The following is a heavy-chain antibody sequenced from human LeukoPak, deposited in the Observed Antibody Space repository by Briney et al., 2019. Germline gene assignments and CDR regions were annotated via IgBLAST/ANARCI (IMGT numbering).Heavy chain of an antibody. CDR1: GFTFRSYG. J-gene: IGHJ4*02. CDR2: IRYDGSNK. CDR3: AKIKIGTAVADYFDC. V-gene: IGHV3-30*02. Sequence: GGSLRLSCAASGFTFRSYGMHWVRQAPGKGLEWVAFIRYDGSNKYYADSVKGRFTISRDNSKNTLYLQMNSLRAEDTAVYYCAKIKIGTAVADYFDCWGQGTLVTVSS. D-gene: IGHD6-19*01.